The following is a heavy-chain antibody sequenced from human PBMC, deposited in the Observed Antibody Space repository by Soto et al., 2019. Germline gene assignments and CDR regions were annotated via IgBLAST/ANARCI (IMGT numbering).Heavy chain of an antibody. CDR3: ARRYGVAFDI. V-gene: IGHV4-59*08. Sequence: QVQLQESGPGLVKPSETLSLTCTVSGGSISSYYWSWIRQPPGKGLEWIGYIYYSGSTNYNPSLXSXAXISXDTSKNQFSLKLSSVTAADTAVYYCARRYGVAFDIWGQGTMVTVSS. J-gene: IGHJ3*02. D-gene: IGHD3-10*01. CDR1: GGSISSYY. CDR2: IYYSGST.